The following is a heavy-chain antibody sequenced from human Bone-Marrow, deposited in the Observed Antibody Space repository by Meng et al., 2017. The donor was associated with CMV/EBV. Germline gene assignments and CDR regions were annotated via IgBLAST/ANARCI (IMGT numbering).Heavy chain of an antibody. CDR3: ARDPATHYDFWSGYLSGYYYGMDV. V-gene: IGHV3-21*01. CDR2: ISSSSSYI. CDR1: GFTFSSFT. Sequence: GESLKISRAASGFTFSSFTMNWVRQAPGKGLEWVSSISSSSSYIYYADSVKGRFTISRDNAKNSLYLQMNSLRAEDTAVYYCARDPATHYDFWSGYLSGYYYGMDVWGQGTTVTVSS. J-gene: IGHJ6*02. D-gene: IGHD3-3*01.